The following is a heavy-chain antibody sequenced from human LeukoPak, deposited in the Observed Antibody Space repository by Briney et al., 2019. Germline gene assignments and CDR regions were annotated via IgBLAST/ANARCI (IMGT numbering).Heavy chain of an antibody. D-gene: IGHD7-27*01. CDR3: ARGPLGIYYYYYYMDV. J-gene: IGHJ6*03. Sequence: ASVKVSCKASGGTFSSSAISWVRQAPGQGLEWMGGIIPIFGTANYAQKFQGRVTITADESTSTAYMELSSLRSEDTAVYYCARGPLGIYYYYYYMDVWGKGTTVTVSS. CDR2: IIPIFGTA. CDR1: GGTFSSSA. V-gene: IGHV1-69*01.